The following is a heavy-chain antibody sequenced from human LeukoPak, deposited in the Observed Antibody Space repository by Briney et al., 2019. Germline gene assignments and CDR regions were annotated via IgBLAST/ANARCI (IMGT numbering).Heavy chain of an antibody. CDR1: GFTFSSYG. D-gene: IGHD6-19*01. J-gene: IGHJ4*02. Sequence: GGTLRLSCAASGFTFSSYGMSWVRQAPGKGLEWVSAISGSGGSTYYADSVKGRFTISRDNSKNTLYLQMNSLRAEDTAVYYCAKSGLGYSSGWYIDYWGQGTLVTVSS. CDR2: ISGSGGST. CDR3: AKSGLGYSSGWYIDY. V-gene: IGHV3-23*01.